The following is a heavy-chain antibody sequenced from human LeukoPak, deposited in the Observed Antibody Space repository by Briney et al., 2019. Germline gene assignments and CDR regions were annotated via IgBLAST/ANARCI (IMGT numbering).Heavy chain of an antibody. J-gene: IGHJ4*02. Sequence: GGSLRLSCVASGVTVSGSYMSWVRQAPGKGLEWVSVIYTSGDTYYADSVKGRFTISRDSSKNTLYLQMNTLRTEDTAVYYCVRVRYSGSWFPVPNFDCWGQGTLVTVSS. CDR3: VRVRYSGSWFPVPNFDC. D-gene: IGHD1-26*01. CDR1: GVTVSGSY. V-gene: IGHV3-66*01. CDR2: IYTSGDT.